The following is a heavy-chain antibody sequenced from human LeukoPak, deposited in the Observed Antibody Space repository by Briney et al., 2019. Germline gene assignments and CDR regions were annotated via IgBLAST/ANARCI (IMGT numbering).Heavy chain of an antibody. CDR2: ISGDGRNI. CDR3: AKVWWAFDI. D-gene: IGHD2-15*01. CDR1: GFTFSSYW. J-gene: IGHJ3*02. V-gene: IGHV3-74*01. Sequence: AGGSLRLSCVASGFTFSSYWMHWVRHDPRKGLVWVSRISGDGRNINYADSVRGRFTISRDNAKNTLYLQMNSLRAEDTAVYYCAKVWWAFDIWGQGTMVTVSS.